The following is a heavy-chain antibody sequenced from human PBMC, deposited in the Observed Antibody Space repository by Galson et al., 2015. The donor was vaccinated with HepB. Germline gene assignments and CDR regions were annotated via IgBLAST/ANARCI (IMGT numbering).Heavy chain of an antibody. CDR1: GFTFSSYS. CDR3: ARNLRIAAAGQHFDF. CDR2: ISSSSSYI. D-gene: IGHD6-13*01. Sequence: SLRLSCAASGFTFSSYSMNWVRQAPGKGLEWVSFISSSSSYIYYADSVKGRFTISRDNAKNSLYLQMNSLTAEDTAVYYCARNLRIAAAGQHFDFWGQGTLVTVSS. V-gene: IGHV3-21*01. J-gene: IGHJ4*02.